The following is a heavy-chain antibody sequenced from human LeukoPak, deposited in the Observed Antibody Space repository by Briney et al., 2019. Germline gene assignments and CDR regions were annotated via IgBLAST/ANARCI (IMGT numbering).Heavy chain of an antibody. V-gene: IGHV3-7*01. CDR2: IKEEGSEK. Sequence: PGGALRLSRVASRFGFRNYWMSWVRQAPGGGLEWVTNIKEEGSEKHYVDSAKGRFTISRDNTKNSLYLQMNSLRAEDTAVYYCARPGQRDAFDIWGQGTLVTVFS. CDR3: ARPGQRDAFDI. CDR1: RFGFRNYW. J-gene: IGHJ3*02. D-gene: IGHD1-1*01.